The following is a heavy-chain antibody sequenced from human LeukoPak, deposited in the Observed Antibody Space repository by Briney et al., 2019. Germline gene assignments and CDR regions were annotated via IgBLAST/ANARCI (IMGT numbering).Heavy chain of an antibody. Sequence: ASVKVSCKVSGYTFTNYGISWVRQAPGQGLEWMGWISCYNGNTNYAQKLQGRVTMTTETSTSTAYMELRSLRSDDTAVYYCARAPKTDQPDYWGQGTLVTVSS. CDR3: ARAPKTDQPDY. CDR1: GYTFTNYG. D-gene: IGHD2-2*01. J-gene: IGHJ4*02. CDR2: ISCYNGNT. V-gene: IGHV1-18*01.